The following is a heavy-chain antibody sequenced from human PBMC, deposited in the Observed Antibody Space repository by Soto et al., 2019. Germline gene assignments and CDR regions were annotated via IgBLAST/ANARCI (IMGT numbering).Heavy chain of an antibody. CDR1: GYTFTSFY. CDR2: INPSGGNR. V-gene: IGHV1-46*01. D-gene: IGHD5-18*01. J-gene: IGHJ6*02. Sequence: SVKVSCKASGYTFTSFYMHWVRQAPGQGLEWMGIINPSGGNRNYAQKFQGRITMTRDTSTSTVYMELSSLRSEDTAVYFCARAVVGDTAMANYYYYYGMDVWGQGTTVTVSS. CDR3: ARAVVGDTAMANYYYYYGMDV.